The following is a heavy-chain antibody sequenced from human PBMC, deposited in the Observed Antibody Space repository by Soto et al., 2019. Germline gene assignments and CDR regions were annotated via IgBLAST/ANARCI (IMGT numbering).Heavy chain of an antibody. D-gene: IGHD3-10*01. Sequence: QITLKESGPTLVKPTQTLTLTCTFSGFSLSTSGVGVGWIRQPPGKALEWLALIYWDDDKRYSPSLKSRLTLTKDTSKSQVVLTITNMDPVDTATYYCAHRRGFGYSLCFGELLSWFDPWGQGTLVTVSS. V-gene: IGHV2-5*02. CDR3: AHRRGFGYSLCFGELLSWFDP. CDR1: GFSLSTSGVG. J-gene: IGHJ5*02. CDR2: IYWDDDK.